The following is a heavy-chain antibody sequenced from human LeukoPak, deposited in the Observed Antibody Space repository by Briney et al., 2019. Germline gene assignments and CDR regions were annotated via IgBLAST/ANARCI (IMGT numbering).Heavy chain of an antibody. Sequence: AGGSLRLSCAASGFTFDDYAMHWVRQAPGKGLEWVSGISWNSGSIGYADSVKGRFTISRDNAKNSLYVQMNSLRAENMALYYCAKESIAAAGSFDYWGQGTLVTVSS. V-gene: IGHV3-9*03. D-gene: IGHD6-13*01. J-gene: IGHJ4*02. CDR2: ISWNSGSI. CDR3: AKESIAAAGSFDY. CDR1: GFTFDDYA.